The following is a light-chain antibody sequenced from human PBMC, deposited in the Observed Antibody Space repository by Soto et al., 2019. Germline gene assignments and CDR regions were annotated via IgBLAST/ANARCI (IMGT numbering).Light chain of an antibody. CDR1: QSISSSY. CDR2: GAS. V-gene: IGKV3-20*01. J-gene: IGKJ4*01. Sequence: EIVLTQSPGTLSLSPGERATLSCRASQSISSSYLAWYQQKPGQAPRLLIYGASSRATGIPDRISGSGSGTDFTLTISRLEPEDFAVYYCQQYVRSHLTFGGGTKVEI. CDR3: QQYVRSHLT.